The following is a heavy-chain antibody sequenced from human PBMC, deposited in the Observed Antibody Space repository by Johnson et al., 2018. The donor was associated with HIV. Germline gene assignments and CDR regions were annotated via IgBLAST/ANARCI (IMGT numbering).Heavy chain of an antibody. V-gene: IGHV3-20*04. CDR1: GFIFGDYG. D-gene: IGHD5-12*01. J-gene: IGHJ3*02. CDR3: ARSHRYGNMVATIRPFDI. CDR2: INWNGGNT. Sequence: VQLVESGGGVLRPGGSLRLSCEGFGFIFGDYGLSWVRQRPGKGLQWVSGINWNGGNTGYADSVKGRFTISRDNAKNSLNLQMNSLRAEDTALYYCARSHRYGNMVATIRPFDIWGQGTMVTVSS.